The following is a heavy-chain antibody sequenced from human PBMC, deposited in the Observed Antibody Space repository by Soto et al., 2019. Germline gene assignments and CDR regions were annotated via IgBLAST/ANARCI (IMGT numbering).Heavy chain of an antibody. CDR2: IYYSGST. CDR1: GGSISSYY. CDR3: ASITIFPPYAFDI. V-gene: IGHV4-59*08. D-gene: IGHD3-3*01. J-gene: IGHJ3*02. Sequence: GSLRLSCTVSGGSISSYYWSWIRQPPGKGLEWIGYIYYSGSTNYNPSLKSRVTISVDTSKNQFSLKLSSVTAADTAVYYCASITIFPPYAFDIWGQGTMVTVSS.